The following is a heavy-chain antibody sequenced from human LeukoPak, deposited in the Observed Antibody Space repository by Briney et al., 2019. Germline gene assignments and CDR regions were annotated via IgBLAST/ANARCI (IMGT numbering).Heavy chain of an antibody. CDR3: VRSARRDDF. D-gene: IGHD5-24*01. V-gene: IGHV3-11*01. Sequence: GGSLRLSCAVSGFTFSDQYMSWIRQAPGKGLEYLSYISGSGSDTSYADSVKGRFTISRDNAKNSLYLQMNSLRVEDTAMYYCVRSARRDDFWGQGTLVTVSS. CDR1: GFTFSDQY. CDR2: ISGSGSDT. J-gene: IGHJ4*02.